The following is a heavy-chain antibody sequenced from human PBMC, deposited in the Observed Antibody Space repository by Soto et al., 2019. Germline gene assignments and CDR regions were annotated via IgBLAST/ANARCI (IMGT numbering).Heavy chain of an antibody. Sequence: SETLSLTCTVSGGSISSSSYYWGWIRQPPGKGLECFWIFYFSGSTYYNPSLKSRVTISVDTSKNQFSLKLSFVTAAYTAVYYFARQPYYDFWSGYRYYYYYMAVWGKGTTVTVSS. V-gene: IGHV4-39*01. D-gene: IGHD3-3*01. CDR2: FYFSGST. CDR1: GGSISSSSYY. CDR3: ARQPYYDFWSGYRYYYYYMAV. J-gene: IGHJ6*03.